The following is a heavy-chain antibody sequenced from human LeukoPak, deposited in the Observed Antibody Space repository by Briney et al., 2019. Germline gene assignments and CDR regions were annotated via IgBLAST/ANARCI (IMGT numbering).Heavy chain of an antibody. V-gene: IGHV4-39*07. J-gene: IGHJ5*02. CDR2: IYYSGST. CDR1: GGSISSSSYY. Sequence: PSETLSLTCTVSGGSISSSSYYWGWIRQPPGKGLEWIGSIYYSGSTNYNPSLKSRVTISVDTSKNQFSLKLSSVTAADTAVYYCARVTVTRDWFDPWGQGTLVTVSS. D-gene: IGHD4-11*01. CDR3: ARVTVTRDWFDP.